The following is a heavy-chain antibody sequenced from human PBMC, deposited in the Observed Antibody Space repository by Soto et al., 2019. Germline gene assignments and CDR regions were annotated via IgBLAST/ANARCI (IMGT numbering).Heavy chain of an antibody. CDR3: ARQVGGWAPWYFDY. CDR1: GGSISSYY. D-gene: IGHD6-19*01. Sequence: QVQLQESGPGLVKPSETLSLTCTVSGGSISSYYWSWIRQPPGKGLEWIGYIYYSGSTNYNPSLKSRVTISVDTSKNQFPLKLSSVTAADTAVYYCARQVGGWAPWYFDYWGQGTLVTVSS. J-gene: IGHJ4*02. V-gene: IGHV4-59*08. CDR2: IYYSGST.